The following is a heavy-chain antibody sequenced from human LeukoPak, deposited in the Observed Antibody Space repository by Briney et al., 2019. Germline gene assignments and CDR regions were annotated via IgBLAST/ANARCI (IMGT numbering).Heavy chain of an antibody. J-gene: IGHJ4*02. CDR1: GFSLSTSGVG. D-gene: IGHD3-9*01. CDR2: IYWDDDK. V-gene: IGHV2-5*02. Sequence: GSGPTLVKPTQTLTLTCTFSGFSLSTSGVGVGWIRQPPGKALEWLALIYWDDDKRYSPSLKSRLTITKDTSKNQVVLTMTNMDPVDTATYYCARTYYDILTGYSGFDYWSQGTLVTVSS. CDR3: ARTYYDILTGYSGFDY.